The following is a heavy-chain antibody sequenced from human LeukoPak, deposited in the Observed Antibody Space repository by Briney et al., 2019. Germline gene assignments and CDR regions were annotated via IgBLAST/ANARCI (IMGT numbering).Heavy chain of an antibody. Sequence: SETLSLTCAVYGGSFSGYYWSWIRQPPGKGLEWIGEINHSGSTNYNPSLKSRVTISVDTSKNQFSLRLSSVTAADTAVYYCARRPFSLGELSGNFDYWGQGTLVTVSS. CDR2: INHSGST. CDR3: ARRPFSLGELSGNFDY. V-gene: IGHV4-34*01. CDR1: GGSFSGYY. D-gene: IGHD3-16*02. J-gene: IGHJ4*02.